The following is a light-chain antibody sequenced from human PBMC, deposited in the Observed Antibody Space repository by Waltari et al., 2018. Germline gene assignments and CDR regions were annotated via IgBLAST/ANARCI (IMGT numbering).Light chain of an antibody. CDR3: MQGTHWPPL. CDR1: QSLVYSDGNTY. J-gene: IGKJ2*01. V-gene: IGKV2-30*01. Sequence: DVVMTQSPLSLPVTLGQPASISCRSSQSLVYSDGNTYLTWFQQRPGQSPRRLIYKVSNRDAGVPDRFSGSGSGTDFTLKISRVEAEDVGVYYCMQGTHWPPLFGQGTKLEIK. CDR2: KVS.